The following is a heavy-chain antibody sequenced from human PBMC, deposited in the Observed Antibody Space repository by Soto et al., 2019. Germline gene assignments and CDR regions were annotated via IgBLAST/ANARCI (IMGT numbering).Heavy chain of an antibody. D-gene: IGHD4-17*01. Sequence: XSVKVSCKASGYTFTSYDINLVRHTTGQGLEWMGWMNPNSGNTGYAQKFQGRVTMTRNTSISTAYMELSRLRSEDTAVYYCARTLYGDNVDYWGQGTLVTVSS. CDR1: GYTFTSYD. CDR2: MNPNSGNT. V-gene: IGHV1-8*01. CDR3: ARTLYGDNVDY. J-gene: IGHJ4*02.